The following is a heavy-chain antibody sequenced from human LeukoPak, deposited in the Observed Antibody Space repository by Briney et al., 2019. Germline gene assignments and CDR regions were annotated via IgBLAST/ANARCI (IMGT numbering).Heavy chain of an antibody. CDR3: ARGGVRYFGWLLPRDWFDP. V-gene: IGHV4-34*01. J-gene: IGHJ5*02. Sequence: PSETLSLTCAVYGGSFSGYYWSWIRQPPGKGLEWIGEINHSGSTNYNPSLKSRVTISVDTSKNQFSLKLSSVTAADTAVYYCARGGVRYFGWLLPRDWFDPWGQGTLVTVSS. CDR1: GGSFSGYY. D-gene: IGHD3-9*01. CDR2: INHSGST.